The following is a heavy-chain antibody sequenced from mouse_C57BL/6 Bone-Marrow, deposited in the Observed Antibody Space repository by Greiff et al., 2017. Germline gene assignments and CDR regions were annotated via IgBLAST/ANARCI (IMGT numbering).Heavy chain of an antibody. CDR3: ARGYYYGSSVYLDY. D-gene: IGHD1-1*01. Sequence: EVKLVESGGGLVKPGGSLKLSCAASGFTFSSYTMSWVRQTPEKRLEWVATISGGGGNTYYPASVKGRFTISRDNAKNTPYLQVSSLRTEDTALYYCARGYYYGSSVYLDYWGQGTTLTVSS. V-gene: IGHV5-9*01. J-gene: IGHJ2*01. CDR1: GFTFSSYT. CDR2: ISGGGGNT.